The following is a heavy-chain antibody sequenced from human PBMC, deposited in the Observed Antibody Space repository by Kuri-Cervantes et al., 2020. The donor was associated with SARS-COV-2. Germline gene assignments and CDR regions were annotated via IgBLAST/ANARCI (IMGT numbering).Heavy chain of an antibody. CDR2: INQDGSEK. J-gene: IGHJ4*02. CDR1: EFTFSSYW. V-gene: IGHV3-7*01. D-gene: IGHD3-9*01. CDR3: GRVADDTGHYRPFDY. Sequence: GESLKISCAPCEFTFSSYWMTWVRQAPGKGLECVAKINQDGSEKYHVDSVKGRFTISRDNTKNSLFLQINSLRAEDTAVYYCGRVADDTGHYRPFDYWGQGTVVTVSS.